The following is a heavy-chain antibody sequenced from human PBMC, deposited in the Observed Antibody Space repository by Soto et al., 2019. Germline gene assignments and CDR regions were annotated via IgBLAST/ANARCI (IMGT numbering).Heavy chain of an antibody. J-gene: IGHJ3*01. V-gene: IGHV3-15*07. CDR1: GFSFRDAW. CDR3: TTDGSFGGVVVAFHL. Sequence: EVQMVESGGGLVKPGGSLRLSCAVSGFSFRDAWMNWVRQAPGKGLEWVGRIKSRAAGGAIEYAAPVKGRFTISREDSEDTLYLQINSLKSEDTAMYYCTTDGSFGGVVVAFHLWGQGTMLSVSS. CDR2: IKSRAAGGAI. D-gene: IGHD3-10*01.